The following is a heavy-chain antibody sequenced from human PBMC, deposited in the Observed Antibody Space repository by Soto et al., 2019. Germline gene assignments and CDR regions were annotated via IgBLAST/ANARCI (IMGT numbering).Heavy chain of an antibody. CDR3: ARSDYRGGWYPGWFDP. D-gene: IGHD6-19*01. V-gene: IGHV1-69*13. J-gene: IGHJ5*02. Sequence: SVKVSCKASGGTFSSYAISWVRQAPGQGLEWMGGIIPIFGTANYAQKFQGRVTITADESTSTAYMELSSLRSEDTAVYYCARSDYRGGWYPGWFDPLGQGTLVTVSS. CDR1: GGTFSSYA. CDR2: IIPIFGTA.